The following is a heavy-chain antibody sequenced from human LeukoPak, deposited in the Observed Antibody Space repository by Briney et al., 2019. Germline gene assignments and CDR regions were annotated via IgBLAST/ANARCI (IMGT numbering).Heavy chain of an antibody. D-gene: IGHD6-19*01. J-gene: IGHJ4*02. CDR3: ARDGAVAGTAYPEY. CDR2: INPNSGGT. V-gene: IGHV1-2*02. Sequence: ASVKVSCKASGYTFTGYYMHWVRQAPGQGLEWMGWINPNSGGTNYTQKFQGRVTMTRDTSIGTAYMELSRLTSDDAAVYYCARDGAVAGTAYPEYWGQGTLVTVSS. CDR1: GYTFTGYY.